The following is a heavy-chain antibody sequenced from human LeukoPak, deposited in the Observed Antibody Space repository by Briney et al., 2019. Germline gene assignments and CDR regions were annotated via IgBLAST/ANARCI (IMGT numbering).Heavy chain of an antibody. CDR1: GFTFGDYA. V-gene: IGHV3-49*04. CDR3: TAYDPSDYYGMDV. Sequence: GRSLRLSCTASGFTFGDYAVTWVRQAPGKGLEWVGFIRSKAYGGTTEFAASVKGRFIISRDDSKSIAYLQVNSLKTEDTAVYYCTAYDPSDYYGMDVWGQGTTVTVS. CDR2: IRSKAYGGTT. D-gene: IGHD5-12*01. J-gene: IGHJ6*02.